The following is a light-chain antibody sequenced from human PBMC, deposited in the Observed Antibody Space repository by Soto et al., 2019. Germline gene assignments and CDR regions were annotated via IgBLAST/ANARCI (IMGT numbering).Light chain of an antibody. CDR3: QQLNSYPIT. CDR2: GAS. V-gene: IGKV3-11*01. J-gene: IGKJ5*01. Sequence: EIVLTQSPATLSLSPVERATLYCRASQSVSNYLAWYQQKPGQAPRRLIFGASFRATGIPDRFSGSGSGTDFTLTISRLEPEDFATYYCQQLNSYPITCGQGTRREIK. CDR1: QSVSNY.